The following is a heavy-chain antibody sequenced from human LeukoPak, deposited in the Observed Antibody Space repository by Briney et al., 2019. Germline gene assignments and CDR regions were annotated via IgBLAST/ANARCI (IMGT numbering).Heavy chain of an antibody. CDR2: INNDGGDT. V-gene: IGHV3-74*01. CDR1: GFTFSSYA. D-gene: IGHD3/OR15-3a*01. J-gene: IGHJ3*02. Sequence: GGSLRLSCAASGFTFSSYALHWVRQAPGKGLVWVSRINNDGGDTIYADSVKGRFSISRDNAKNTLYLQMNSLRAEDTAVYYCVRGSFGPDIWGQGTMVTVSS. CDR3: VRGSFGPDI.